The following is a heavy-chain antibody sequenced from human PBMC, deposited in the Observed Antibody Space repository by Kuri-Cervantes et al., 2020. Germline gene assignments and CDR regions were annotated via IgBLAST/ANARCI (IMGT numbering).Heavy chain of an antibody. D-gene: IGHD3-9*01. Sequence: GSLRLSCTVSGGPISSYYWSWIRQPPGKGLEWIGYIYYSGSTNYNPSLKSRVTISVDMSKNQFSLKLSSATAADTAVYYCARGLIHAAGYGYFDYWGQGSLVTGSS. CDR1: GGPISSYY. J-gene: IGHJ4*02. CDR2: IYYSGST. V-gene: IGHV4-59*12. CDR3: ARGLIHAAGYGYFDY.